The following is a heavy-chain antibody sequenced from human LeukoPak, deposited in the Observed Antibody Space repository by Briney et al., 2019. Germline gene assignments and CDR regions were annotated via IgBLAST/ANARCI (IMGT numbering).Heavy chain of an antibody. Sequence: SETLSLTCSVSGASMNNYFWSWIRQPPGKGLEWIGHVYYNGNTNNNPSLKSRVTMSVDTSNNQLSLNLRSVTAADTAVYYCARVAGYCTGTTCYAFYFNSWGQGTLVTVSS. V-gene: IGHV4-59*01. CDR2: VYYNGNT. CDR3: ARVAGYCTGTTCYAFYFNS. J-gene: IGHJ4*02. CDR1: GASMNNYF. D-gene: IGHD2-2*01.